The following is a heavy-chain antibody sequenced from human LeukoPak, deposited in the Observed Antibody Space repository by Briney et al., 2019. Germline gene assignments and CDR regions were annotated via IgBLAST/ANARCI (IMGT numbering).Heavy chain of an antibody. V-gene: IGHV3-23*01. J-gene: IGHJ4*02. Sequence: GGSLRLSCAASGFTFSSYGMSWVRQAPGKGLEWVSAISGSGGSTYYADSVKGRFTISRDNSKNTLYLQINSLRAEDTAVYYCAKDTDSSGYFGYWGQGTLVTVSS. CDR2: ISGSGGST. D-gene: IGHD3-22*01. CDR1: GFTFSSYG. CDR3: AKDTDSSGYFGY.